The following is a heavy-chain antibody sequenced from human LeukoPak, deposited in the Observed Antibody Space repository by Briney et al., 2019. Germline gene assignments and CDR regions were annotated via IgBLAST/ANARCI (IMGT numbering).Heavy chain of an antibody. CDR3: ARQGIDAFDI. CDR2: IYYTGTS. V-gene: IGHV4-59*08. CDR1: GGSISSHY. J-gene: IGHJ3*02. Sequence: SETLSLTCNASGGSISSHYWSWIRQPPGKGLEWIAYIYYTGTSNYNPSLKSRVTISVDTSKNQISLRLSSVTAADTAVYYCARQGIDAFDIWGQGTLVTVSS.